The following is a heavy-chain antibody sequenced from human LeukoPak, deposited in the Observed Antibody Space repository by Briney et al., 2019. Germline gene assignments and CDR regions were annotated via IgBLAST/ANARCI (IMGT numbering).Heavy chain of an antibody. CDR3: ARGAVARMRGTLEYFQH. CDR2: MNPNSGGT. D-gene: IGHD6-19*01. V-gene: IGHV1-2*02. Sequence: GASVKVSCKASGYTFTSYDINWVRQATGQGLEWLGWMNPNSGGTNYAQKFQGRVTMTRDTSISTAYMELSRLRSDDTAVYYCARGAVARMRGTLEYFQHWGQGTLVTVSS. CDR1: GYTFTSYD. J-gene: IGHJ1*01.